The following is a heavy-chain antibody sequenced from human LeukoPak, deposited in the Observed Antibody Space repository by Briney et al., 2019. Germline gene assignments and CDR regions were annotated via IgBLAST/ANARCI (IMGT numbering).Heavy chain of an antibody. CDR3: AKDRYSSGCCYFDY. CDR2: ISHDGSNK. CDR1: GFTFSSYG. V-gene: IGHV3-30*18. D-gene: IGHD6-19*01. J-gene: IGHJ4*02. Sequence: GGSLRLSCAASGFTFSSYGMHWVRQAPGKGLEWVAVISHDGSNKYYADSVKGRFTISRDNSKNTLYLQMNSLRAEDTAAYYCAKDRYSSGCCYFDYWGQGTLVTVSS.